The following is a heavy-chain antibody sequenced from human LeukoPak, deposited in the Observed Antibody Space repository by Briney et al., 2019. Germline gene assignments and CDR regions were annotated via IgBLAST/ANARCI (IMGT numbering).Heavy chain of an antibody. D-gene: IGHD3-22*01. Sequence: GGSLRLSCAVSGITLSNYGMSWVRQAPGEGLEWVAGISESGGRTNYADSVKGRFTISRDNPKNTLYLQMNSLRAEDTAVYFCAKRGVVIRVILVGFHKEAYYFDSWGQGALVTVSS. CDR2: ISESGGRT. J-gene: IGHJ4*02. CDR3: AKRGVVIRVILVGFHKEAYYFDS. V-gene: IGHV3-23*01. CDR1: GITLSNYG.